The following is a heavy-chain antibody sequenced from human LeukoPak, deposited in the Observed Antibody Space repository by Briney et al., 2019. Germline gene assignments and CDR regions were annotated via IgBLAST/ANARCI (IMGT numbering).Heavy chain of an antibody. CDR3: ARATPGGLHGYSFDY. J-gene: IGHJ4*02. Sequence: ASVKVSCKASGYTFKNYDINWVRQATGQGLEWMGWMNPNGGNTGFAQKFQDRVSMTRDTSINTAYMELTSLRSGDTAVYYCARATPGGLHGYSFDYWGQGTAVTVYS. V-gene: IGHV1-8*02. D-gene: IGHD5-24*01. CDR2: MNPNGGNT. CDR1: GYTFKNYD.